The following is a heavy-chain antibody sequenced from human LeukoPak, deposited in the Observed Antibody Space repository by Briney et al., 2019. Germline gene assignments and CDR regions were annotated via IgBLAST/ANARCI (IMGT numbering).Heavy chain of an antibody. CDR1: GFTFDDYG. V-gene: IGHV3-20*01. CDR3: ARLKYSSGWYGEDY. Sequence: GGSLRLSCAASGFTFDDYGMSWVRQAPGKGLEWVSGINWNGGSTGYADSVKGRFTISRDNAKNSLYLQMNSLRAEDTASYHCARLKYSSGWYGEDYWGQGTLVTVSS. J-gene: IGHJ4*02. D-gene: IGHD6-19*01. CDR2: INWNGGST.